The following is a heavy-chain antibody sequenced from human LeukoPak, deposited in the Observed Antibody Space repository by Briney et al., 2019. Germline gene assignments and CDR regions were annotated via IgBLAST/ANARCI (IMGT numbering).Heavy chain of an antibody. D-gene: IGHD3-9*01. CDR3: ARLGYDILTGYYKDFDAFDI. CDR1: GYSISSGYY. CDR2: IYHSGST. J-gene: IGHJ3*02. V-gene: IGHV4-38-2*02. Sequence: SETLSLTCTVSGYSISSGYYWGWIRQPPGKGLEWIGSIYHSGSTYYNPSLKSRVTISVDTSKNQFSLKLSSVTAADTAVYYCARLGYDILTGYYKDFDAFDIWGQGTMVTVSS.